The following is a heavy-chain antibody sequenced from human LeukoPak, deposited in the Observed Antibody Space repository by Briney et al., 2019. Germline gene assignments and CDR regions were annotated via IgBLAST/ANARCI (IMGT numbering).Heavy chain of an antibody. V-gene: IGHV4-59*08. CDR1: GGSISSYY. Sequence: PPETLSLTCTVSGGSISSYYWSWIRQPPGKGLEWIGHIYYSGSTNYNPSLKSRVTISIDTSKNQFSLRLASVTAADTALYYCARRAVVPAAVSYFDNWGQGTLVTVSS. CDR2: IYYSGST. D-gene: IGHD2-2*01. J-gene: IGHJ4*02. CDR3: ARRAVVPAAVSYFDN.